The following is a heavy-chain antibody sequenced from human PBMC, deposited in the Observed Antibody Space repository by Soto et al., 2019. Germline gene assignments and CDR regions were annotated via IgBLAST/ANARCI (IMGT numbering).Heavy chain of an antibody. J-gene: IGHJ6*02. D-gene: IGHD6-13*01. CDR1: GDRVSSNSAA. Sequence: KQSQTLSLTCAISGDRVSSNSAAWNWIRQSPSRGLEWLGRTYYRSKWYNDYAVSVKSRITINPDTSKNQFSLQLNSVTPEDTAVYYCARDREAAAGFYYYYGMDVWGQGTTVTVSS. CDR3: ARDREAAAGFYYYYGMDV. CDR2: TYYRSKWYN. V-gene: IGHV6-1*01.